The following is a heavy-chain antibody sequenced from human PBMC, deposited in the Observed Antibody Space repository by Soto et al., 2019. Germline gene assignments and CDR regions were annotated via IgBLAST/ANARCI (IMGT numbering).Heavy chain of an antibody. CDR1: GFTFSSYV. CDR2: IWYDGSNK. J-gene: IGHJ4*02. CDR3: AREPSMYGDYWGTCGY. Sequence: QVQLVESGGGVVQPGRSLRLSCAASGFTFSSYVMHWVRQAPGKGQERVAVIWYDGSNKYYADSVKGRFTISRDNSKNTLYLQMNRLRAEDTAVYYCAREPSMYGDYWGTCGYWCQGTLVTVSS. V-gene: IGHV3-33*01. D-gene: IGHD4-17*01.